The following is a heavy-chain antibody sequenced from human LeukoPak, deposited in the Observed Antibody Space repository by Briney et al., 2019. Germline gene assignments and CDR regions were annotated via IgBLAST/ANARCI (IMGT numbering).Heavy chain of an antibody. J-gene: IGHJ4*02. D-gene: IGHD5-18*01. Sequence: GGSLRLSCAASGFTFSSFWMHWVRQAPGKGLVWVSRINSDGSSTTYADSVKGRFTISRDNAKNTLYLQMNSLRAEDTAVYYCAKIALQLWSYFDYWGQGTLVTVSS. CDR2: INSDGSST. V-gene: IGHV3-74*01. CDR1: GFTFSSFW. CDR3: AKIALQLWSYFDY.